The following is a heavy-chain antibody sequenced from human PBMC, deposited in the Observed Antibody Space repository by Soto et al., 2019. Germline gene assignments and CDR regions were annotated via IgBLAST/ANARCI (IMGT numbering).Heavy chain of an antibody. Sequence: SETLSLTCAVSGYSLTTGSYWGWIRQPPGKGLEWIGSISQSGSSYYNPSLKSRLTILIDTSKNQFSLKLSSVTAADTAVYYCARPHSSGWFTYDYWGQGALVTVSS. CDR2: ISQSGSS. J-gene: IGHJ4*02. V-gene: IGHV4-38-2*01. CDR3: ARPHSSGWFTYDY. D-gene: IGHD6-19*01. CDR1: GYSLTTGSY.